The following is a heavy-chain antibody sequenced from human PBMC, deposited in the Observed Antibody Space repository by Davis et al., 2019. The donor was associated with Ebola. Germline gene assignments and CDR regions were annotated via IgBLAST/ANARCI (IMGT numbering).Heavy chain of an antibody. V-gene: IGHV4-34*01. CDR2: ISHHNGYT. D-gene: IGHD2-21*02. CDR1: GGSFSDYF. J-gene: IGHJ5*01. CDR3: ARTTKTDIGGSGLGYNSFDF. Sequence: MPSETLSLTCAVYGGSFSDYFWSWIRQPPEKGLEWIGEISHHNGYTNYNPSLRSRVAISVDSSKNQFSLAINSVTVADTATYYCARTTKTDIGGSGLGYNSFDFWGQGVLVSVSS.